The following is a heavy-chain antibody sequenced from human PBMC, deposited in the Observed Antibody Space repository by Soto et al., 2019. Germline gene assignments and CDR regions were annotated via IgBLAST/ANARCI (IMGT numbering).Heavy chain of an antibody. V-gene: IGHV5-10-1*01. CDR2: IDPSDSYI. D-gene: IGHD2-2*01. J-gene: IGHJ4*02. CDR1: GYNFSNYW. CDR3: ARLPRDCNKTSCYYADH. Sequence: PGESLKISCKGSGYNFSNYWISWVRQMPGKGLEWMGKIDPSDSYINYSPPFQGHVTISVDKSITTAHVEWRSLKASDTAIYYCARLPRDCNKTSCYYADHWGQGTQVTVSS.